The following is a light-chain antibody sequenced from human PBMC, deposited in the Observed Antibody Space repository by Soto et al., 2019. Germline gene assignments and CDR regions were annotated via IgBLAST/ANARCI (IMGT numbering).Light chain of an antibody. J-gene: IGKJ1*01. V-gene: IGKV3-15*01. CDR1: QGIKDY. CDR2: GAS. CDR3: QQYNTWPRT. Sequence: EIVMTQSPATLSVSPGERATLSCRASQGIKDYVAWFQQKPGQAPRLLIYGASTRATAIPARFSGSGSGTEFTLSISSLQSEDFAVYYCQQYNTWPRTVGQGTKV.